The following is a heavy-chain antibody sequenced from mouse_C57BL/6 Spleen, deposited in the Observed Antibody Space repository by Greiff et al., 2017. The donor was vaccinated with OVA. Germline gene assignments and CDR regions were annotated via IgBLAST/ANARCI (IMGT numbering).Heavy chain of an antibody. J-gene: IGHJ1*03. D-gene: IGHD1-1*02. CDR3: ARGDYYDV. CDR1: GYAFSSSW. CDR2: IYPGDGDT. Sequence: QVQLKQSGPELVKPGASVKISCKASGYAFSSSWMNWVKQRPGKGLEWLGRIYPGDGDTNYNGKFKGKATLTADKSSSTAYMQLSSLTSEDSAVYFCARGDYYDVWGTGTTVTVSS. V-gene: IGHV1-82*01.